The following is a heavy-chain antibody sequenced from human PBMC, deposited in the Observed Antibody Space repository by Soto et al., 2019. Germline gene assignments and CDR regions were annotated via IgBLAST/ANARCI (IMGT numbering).Heavy chain of an antibody. D-gene: IGHD6-13*01. V-gene: IGHV4-59*08. CDR1: GGSISSYY. CDR3: ARRWYSNSWSFYY. CDR2: IYYSGST. J-gene: IGHJ4*02. Sequence: SETLSLTCTVSGGSISSYYCSWIRLPPGKGLEWIGYIYYSGSTNYNPSLKSRVTISVDTSKNQFSLTLSSVTAADTAVYYFARRWYSNSWSFYYWGQGTLVTVS.